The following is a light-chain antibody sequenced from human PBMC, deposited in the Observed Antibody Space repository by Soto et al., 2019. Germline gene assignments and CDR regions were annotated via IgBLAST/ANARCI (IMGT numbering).Light chain of an antibody. J-gene: IGKJ1*01. V-gene: IGKV3-20*01. Sequence: ENVLTQSPGTLSLSPGERATLSCRASQSVRNSYLAWYQQKPGQAPRLLIYGASSRATGIADKFSGSGSGTDFTLTISRLGPEDFAVYYCQQYGSSQWTFGLGDKVERK. CDR1: QSVRNSY. CDR3: QQYGSSQWT. CDR2: GAS.